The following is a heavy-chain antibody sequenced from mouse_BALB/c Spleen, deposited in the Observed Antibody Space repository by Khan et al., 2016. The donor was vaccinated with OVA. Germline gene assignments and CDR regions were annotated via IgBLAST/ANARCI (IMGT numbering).Heavy chain of an antibody. V-gene: IGHV1S136*01. CDR2: INPYNGAT. CDR3: ARGNWQSYYFDY. D-gene: IGHD4-1*01. Sequence: EVQLQQSGPELVKPGTSVKMSCKASGYRFTSYIIHWVKQKPGQGLEWIGYINPYNGATTYHEKFKGKATLTSDKSSNTAYMERSSLTSEDPAVYYCARGNWQSYYFDYWGQGTTLTVSS. J-gene: IGHJ2*01. CDR1: GYRFTSYI.